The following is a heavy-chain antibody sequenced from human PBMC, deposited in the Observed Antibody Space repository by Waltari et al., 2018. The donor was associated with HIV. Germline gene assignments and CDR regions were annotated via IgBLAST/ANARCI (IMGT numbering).Heavy chain of an antibody. CDR1: GGSISSYY. CDR3: ATGYCGGDCYSYYGMDV. D-gene: IGHD2-21*02. Sequence: QVQLQESGPGLVKPSETLSLTCTVSGGSISSYYWSWIRQPAGKGLEWIGRIYTSGSTNYNPSLKSRVTMSVDTSKNQFSLKLSSVTAADTAVYYCATGYCGGDCYSYYGMDVWGQGTTVTVSS. J-gene: IGHJ6*02. CDR2: IYTSGST. V-gene: IGHV4-4*07.